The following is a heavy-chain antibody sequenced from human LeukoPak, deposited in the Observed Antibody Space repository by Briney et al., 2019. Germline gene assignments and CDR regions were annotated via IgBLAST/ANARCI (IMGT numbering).Heavy chain of an antibody. CDR2: ISSDGSRV. CDR3: ARVNWYYDSSGYQYDY. J-gene: IGHJ4*02. Sequence: GGSLRLSCAASGFTFSDYWMHWVRQAPGKGLVWVSRISSDGSRVTYADSVKGLFTISRDNAKNTLYLQMNSLRAEDTAVYYCARVNWYYDSSGYQYDYWGQGTLVTVSS. V-gene: IGHV3-74*01. CDR1: GFTFSDYW. D-gene: IGHD3-22*01.